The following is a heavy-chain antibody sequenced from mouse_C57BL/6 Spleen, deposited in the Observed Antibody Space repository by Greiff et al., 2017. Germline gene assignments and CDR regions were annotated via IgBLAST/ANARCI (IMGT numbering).Heavy chain of an antibody. CDR2: INYDGSST. J-gene: IGHJ4*01. Sequence: EVKVEESEGGLVQPGSSMKLSCTASGFTFSDYYMAWVRQVPEKGLEWVANINYDGSSTYYLDSLKSRFIISRDNAQNILYLQMSSLKSEDTATYYCARDHYYGSSYDYAMDYWGQGTSVTVSS. CDR3: ARDHYYGSSYDYAMDY. D-gene: IGHD1-1*01. V-gene: IGHV5-16*01. CDR1: GFTFSDYY.